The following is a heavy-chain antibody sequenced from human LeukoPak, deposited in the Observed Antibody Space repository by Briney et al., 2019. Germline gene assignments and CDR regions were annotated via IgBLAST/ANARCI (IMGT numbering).Heavy chain of an antibody. CDR1: GGSISSSNYS. J-gene: IGHJ4*02. CDR2: IYYSGNT. CDR3: ARRRGLEPPDY. V-gene: IGHV4-39*01. D-gene: IGHD1-1*01. Sequence: SETLSLTCTVSGGSISSSNYSWGWIRQPPGEGLEWIGSIYYSGNTYYKPSLKSRVTISVDTSKNQFSLKLSSVTAADTAVYYCARRRGLEPPDYWGQGTLVTVSS.